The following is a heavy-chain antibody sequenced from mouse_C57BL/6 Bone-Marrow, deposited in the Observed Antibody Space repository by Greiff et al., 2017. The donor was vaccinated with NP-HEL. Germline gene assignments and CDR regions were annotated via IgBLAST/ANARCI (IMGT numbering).Heavy chain of an antibody. CDR3: ASYYYWYFDV. CDR1: GFTFSSYG. CDR2: ISSGGSYT. J-gene: IGHJ1*03. D-gene: IGHD1-1*01. V-gene: IGHV5-6*01. Sequence: EVKLMESGGDLVKPGGSLKLSCAASGFTFSSYGMSWVRQTPDKRLEWVATISSGGSYTYYPDSVKGRFTISRDNAKNTLYLQMSSLKSEDTAMYYCASYYYWYFDVWGTGTTVTVSS.